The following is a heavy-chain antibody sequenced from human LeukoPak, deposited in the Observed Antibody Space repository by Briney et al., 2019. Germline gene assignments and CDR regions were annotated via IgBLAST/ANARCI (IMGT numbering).Heavy chain of an antibody. D-gene: IGHD3-22*01. CDR1: GFIFNDHY. J-gene: IGHJ6*03. V-gene: IGHV3-11*04. Sequence: GGSLRLSCAASGFIFNDHYMSWIRQAPGRGLEWVSYISSSSGTIFYADSVKGRFTISRDNADNSVSLQMNSLRAEDTAVYYCARSPHSSGSAGYYYYYYMDVWGKGTTVTVSS. CDR3: ARSPHSSGSAGYYYYYYMDV. CDR2: ISSSSGTI.